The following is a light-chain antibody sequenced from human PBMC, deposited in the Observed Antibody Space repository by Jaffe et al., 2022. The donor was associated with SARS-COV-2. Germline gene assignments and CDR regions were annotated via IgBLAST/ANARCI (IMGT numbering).Light chain of an antibody. CDR2: GEN. CDR1: SLKTYY. Sequence: SYELIQDPAVSVALGQTVRITCLGDSLKTYYASWYQQKPGQAPVLVIYGENNRPSGIPDRFSGSSSGNAASLTITGAQAADEADYYCNSRDSSGKHLAFGGGTKLTVL. V-gene: IGLV3-19*01. CDR3: NSRDSSGKHLA. J-gene: IGLJ2*01.